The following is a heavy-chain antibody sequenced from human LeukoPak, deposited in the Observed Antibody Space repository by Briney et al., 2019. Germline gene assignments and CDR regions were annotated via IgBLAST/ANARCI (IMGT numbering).Heavy chain of an antibody. D-gene: IGHD3-9*01. CDR2: IRGSGEYT. CDR3: AKGLFDWLSDTDY. V-gene: IGHV3-23*01. J-gene: IGHJ4*02. CDR1: GFTFSGCA. Sequence: GGSLRLSCAASGFTFSGCAMSWVRQAPGKGLEWVSAIRGSGEYTYYADSVKGRFTISRDNSKNTLYLQMNSLRAEDTALYYCAKGLFDWLSDTDYWGQGTLVTVSS.